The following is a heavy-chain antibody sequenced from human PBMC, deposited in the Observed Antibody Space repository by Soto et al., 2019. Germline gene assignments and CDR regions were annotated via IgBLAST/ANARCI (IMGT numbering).Heavy chain of an antibody. V-gene: IGHV1-2*04. J-gene: IGHJ6*04. D-gene: IGHD5-12*01. CDR2: INANSGGT. CDR1: GGTLTGYY. CDR3: ARDIGYSSYDYVTYYSYCMDF. Sequence: ASVRVSCKASGGTLTGYYMHWVRPAPGRGLEWVGGINANSGGTNYAQTFQGWVTMTRDTSISRAYMELSRLRSEDTAVYYCARDIGYSSYDYVTYYSYCMDFWGKGATITVSS.